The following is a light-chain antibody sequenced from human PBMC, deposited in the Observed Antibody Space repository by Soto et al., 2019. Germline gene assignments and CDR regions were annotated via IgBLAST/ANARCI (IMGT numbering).Light chain of an antibody. J-gene: IGLJ1*01. V-gene: IGLV2-14*01. CDR3: SSYTSSSTLWV. Sequence: QSVLAQPASVSGSPGQSITTSCTGTSSDVGGYNYVSWYQQHPGKAPKLMIYDVSNRPSGVSNRFSGSKSGNTASPTISGLQAEDEADYYCSSYTSSSTLWVFGTGTKVTVL. CDR2: DVS. CDR1: SSDVGGYNY.